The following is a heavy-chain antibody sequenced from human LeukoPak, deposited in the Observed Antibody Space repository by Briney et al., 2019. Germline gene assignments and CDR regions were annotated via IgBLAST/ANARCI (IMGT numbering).Heavy chain of an antibody. CDR2: INHSGST. V-gene: IGHV4-34*01. Sequence: KTSETLSLTCAVYGGSFSGYYWSWIRQPPGKGLEWIGEINHSGSTNYNPSLKSRVTISVDTSKSQFSLKLSSVTAADTAVYYCARSRYYDYVWGSYRQAPTYYFDYWGQGTLVTVSS. D-gene: IGHD3-16*02. CDR1: GGSFSGYY. J-gene: IGHJ4*02. CDR3: ARSRYYDYVWGSYRQAPTYYFDY.